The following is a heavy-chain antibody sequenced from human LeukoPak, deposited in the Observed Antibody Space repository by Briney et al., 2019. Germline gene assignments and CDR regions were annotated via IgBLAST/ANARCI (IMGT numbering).Heavy chain of an antibody. D-gene: IGHD3-9*01. Sequence: GESLKISCQGLGYSFPSYWICWVRQMPGKGMEWMVMIYPGDSDTRCSPSFQGQVSISADKSIRTAYLQWSRLKASDTAMYYCARLDYDILTGYYLEPYYFDYWGQGTLVTVSS. CDR2: IYPGDSDT. CDR3: ARLDYDILTGYYLEPYYFDY. V-gene: IGHV5-51*01. J-gene: IGHJ4*02. CDR1: GYSFPSYW.